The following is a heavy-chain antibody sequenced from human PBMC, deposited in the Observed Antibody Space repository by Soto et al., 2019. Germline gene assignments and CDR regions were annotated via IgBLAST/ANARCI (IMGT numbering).Heavy chain of an antibody. CDR3: ARGGGPILPHD. V-gene: IGHV5-51*01. J-gene: IGHJ4*02. D-gene: IGHD3-10*01. Sequence: PGESLKISCQGTGYRFSSSWIGWVRQKPGKGLEWLGNVYPSDSDVRYSPAFEGQVTISADNSINTAYLQLLNLKASDTAMYYCARGGGPILPHDWGQGTLVTVSS. CDR2: VYPSDSDV. CDR1: GYRFSSSW.